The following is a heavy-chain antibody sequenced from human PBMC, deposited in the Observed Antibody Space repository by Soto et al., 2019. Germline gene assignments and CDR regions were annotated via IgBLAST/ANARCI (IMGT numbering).Heavy chain of an antibody. CDR2: IYYSGST. Sequence: SETLSLTCTVSGGSISSYYWSWIRQPPGKGLEWIGYIYYSGSTNYNPSLKSRVTISVDTSKNQFSLKLSSVTAADTAVYYCAGRSPVTTVTTFDYWGQGTLVTVSS. V-gene: IGHV4-59*08. J-gene: IGHJ4*02. CDR1: GGSISSYY. CDR3: AGRSPVTTVTTFDY. D-gene: IGHD4-17*01.